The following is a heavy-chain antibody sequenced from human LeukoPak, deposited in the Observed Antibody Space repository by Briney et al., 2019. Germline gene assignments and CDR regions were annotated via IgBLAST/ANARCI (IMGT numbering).Heavy chain of an antibody. J-gene: IGHJ4*02. D-gene: IGHD6-6*01. CDR2: IYDSEST. CDR3: ARGGASSLPFDF. V-gene: IGHV4-59*01. Sequence: SETPSLTCTVSGASLSTYYWSWIRQPPGKGLEWIGWIGNIYDSESTNYNPSLRSRVTISVDTPKNQFSLKLSSVIAADTAVYYCARGGASSLPFDFWGQGTLVTVSS. CDR1: GASLSTYY.